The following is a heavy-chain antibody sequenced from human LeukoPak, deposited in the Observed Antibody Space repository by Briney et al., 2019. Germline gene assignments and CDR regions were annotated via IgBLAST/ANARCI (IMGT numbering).Heavy chain of an antibody. J-gene: IGHJ6*02. Sequence: GGSLRLSCAASGFTFGSYAMNWVRQAPGKGLEWVSGISGSGGSTYYADSVKGRFTISRDDSKNTLYLQMNSLRAEDTAIYYCAKDIRGDYYYYYVLDVWGQGTTVTVSS. CDR2: ISGSGGST. V-gene: IGHV3-23*01. D-gene: IGHD7-27*01. CDR1: GFTFGSYA. CDR3: AKDIRGDYYYYYVLDV.